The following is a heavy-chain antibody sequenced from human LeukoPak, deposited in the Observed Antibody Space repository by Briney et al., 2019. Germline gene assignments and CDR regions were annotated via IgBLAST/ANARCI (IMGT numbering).Heavy chain of an antibody. CDR2: IWYDGSNK. Sequence: PGRSLRLSCAASGFTFSSYGMHWVRQAPGKGLDWVAVIWYDGSNKYYADSVKGRFTISRDNSKNTLYLQMNSLRAEDTAVYYCAREIAAAVTDYWGQGTLVTVSS. CDR3: AREIAAAVTDY. D-gene: IGHD6-13*01. J-gene: IGHJ4*02. CDR1: GFTFSSYG. V-gene: IGHV3-33*01.